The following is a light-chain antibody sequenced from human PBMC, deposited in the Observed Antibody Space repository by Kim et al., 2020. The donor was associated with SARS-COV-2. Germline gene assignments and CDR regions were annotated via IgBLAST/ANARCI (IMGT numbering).Light chain of an antibody. CDR3: CSYAGSSTSVV. V-gene: IGLV2-23*02. Sequence: HSITIACTGTSSDVGSYNLVSWYQQHPGKVPKLMIYEVSKRPSGVSNRFSGSKSGNTASLTISGLQAEDEADYYCCSYAGSSTSVVFGGGTQLTVL. CDR1: SSDVGSYNL. CDR2: EVS. J-gene: IGLJ2*01.